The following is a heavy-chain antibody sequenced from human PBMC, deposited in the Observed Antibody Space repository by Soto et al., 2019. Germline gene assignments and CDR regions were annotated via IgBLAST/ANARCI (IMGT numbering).Heavy chain of an antibody. Sequence: GESLKISCRGSGYSFTDYWIGWVRHMPGKGLEWMGIIYPGDSDTRYSPSFQGQVTISADNSISTAYLQWSSLRASDTAMYYCERALTGTIHPPYFDHWGQGTLVTVYS. D-gene: IGHD1-7*01. CDR3: ERALTGTIHPPYFDH. V-gene: IGHV5-51*01. CDR2: IYPGDSDT. J-gene: IGHJ4*02. CDR1: GYSFTDYW.